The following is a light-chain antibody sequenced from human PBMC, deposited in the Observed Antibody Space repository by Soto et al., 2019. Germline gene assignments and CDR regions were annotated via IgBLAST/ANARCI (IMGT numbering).Light chain of an antibody. CDR1: SSDVGGYNY. V-gene: IGLV2-14*01. J-gene: IGLJ2*01. CDR3: SSYTSSSTLI. Sequence: QSALTQPASVSGSPGQSITISCTGTSSDVGGYNYVSWYQQHPDKAPKLMIYDVNNRPSGVSSRFSGSKSGNTASLTISGLRAEDEADYYCSSYTSSSTLIFGGGTKLTVL. CDR2: DVN.